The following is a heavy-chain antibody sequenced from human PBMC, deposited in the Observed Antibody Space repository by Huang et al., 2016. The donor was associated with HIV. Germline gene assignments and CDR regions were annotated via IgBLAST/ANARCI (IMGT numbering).Heavy chain of an antibody. CDR1: GFTFRSYA. J-gene: IGHJ4*02. V-gene: IGHV3-23*01. Sequence: VQLLESGGGLVQPGGSRRLSCAASGFTFRSYAMSWVRQAPGKGREWVSTISGSGVSTYHADSVKGRLTTSRDNSENMLYLQMHTLRAEDTAVYYCAKGEFVGESYFDQWGQGTLVTVSS. D-gene: IGHD3-10*01. CDR3: AKGEFVGESYFDQ. CDR2: ISGSGVST.